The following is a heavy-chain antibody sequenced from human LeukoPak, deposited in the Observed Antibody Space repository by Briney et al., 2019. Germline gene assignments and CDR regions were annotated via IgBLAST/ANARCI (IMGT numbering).Heavy chain of an antibody. CDR3: ARFTEQQLYAFDI. Sequence: SETLSLTCAVYGGSFSGYCWSWIRQAPGKGLEWIGEINHSGSTNYNPSLKSRVTISVDTSKNQFSLKLSSVTAADTAVYYCARFTEQQLYAFDIWGQGTMVTVSS. J-gene: IGHJ3*02. CDR1: GGSFSGYC. V-gene: IGHV4-34*01. D-gene: IGHD6-13*01. CDR2: INHSGST.